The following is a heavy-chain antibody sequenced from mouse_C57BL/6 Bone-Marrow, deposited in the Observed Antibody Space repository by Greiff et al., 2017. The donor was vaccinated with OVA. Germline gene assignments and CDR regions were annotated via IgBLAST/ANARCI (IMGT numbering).Heavy chain of an antibody. J-gene: IGHJ4*01. D-gene: IGHD1-1*01. CDR3: ARDQGYYYGSSYYAMDY. CDR1: GFTFSSYA. V-gene: IGHV5-4*01. Sequence: EVKLMESGGGLVKPGGSLKLSCAASGFTFSSYAMSWVRQTPEKRLEWVATISDGGSYTYYPDNVKGRFTISRDNAKNNLYLQMSHLKSEDTAMYYCARDQGYYYGSSYYAMDYWGQGTSVTVSS. CDR2: ISDGGSYT.